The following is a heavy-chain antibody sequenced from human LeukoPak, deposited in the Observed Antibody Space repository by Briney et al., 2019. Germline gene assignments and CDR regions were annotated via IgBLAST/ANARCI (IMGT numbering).Heavy chain of an antibody. CDR3: ARATGTTSYFDY. Sequence: PSETLSLTCTVSGGSISSGGYYWSWIRQPPGKGLEWIGYIYHSGSTYYNPSLKSRVTISVDRSKNQFSLKLSSVTAADTAVYYCARATGTTSYFDYWGQGTLVTVSS. D-gene: IGHD1-1*01. J-gene: IGHJ4*02. V-gene: IGHV4-30-2*01. CDR2: IYHSGST. CDR1: GGSISSGGYY.